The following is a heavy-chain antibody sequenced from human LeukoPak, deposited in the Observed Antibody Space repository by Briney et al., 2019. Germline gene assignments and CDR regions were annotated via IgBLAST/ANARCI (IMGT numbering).Heavy chain of an antibody. CDR1: GFTVSSNY. Sequence: GGSLRLSCAASGFTVSSNYMSWVRQAPGKGLEWVSVIYSGGSTYYADSVKGRFTISRDNSKNTLYLQINSLRAEDTAVYYCAKRATDNWYFDLWGRGTLVTVSS. CDR3: AKRATDNWYFDL. CDR2: IYSGGST. V-gene: IGHV3-66*04. J-gene: IGHJ2*01.